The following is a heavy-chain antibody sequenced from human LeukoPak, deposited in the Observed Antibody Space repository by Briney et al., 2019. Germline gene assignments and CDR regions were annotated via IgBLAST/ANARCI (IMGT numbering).Heavy chain of an antibody. CDR3: AREDDYGPGYFDL. Sequence: GGSLRLSCAASGFTFSSYSMNWVRQAPGKGLEWVSSISSRTSYIYYADSVKGRFTISRDNAKNSLYLQMNSLRAVDTAVYYCAREDDYGPGYFDLWGRGTLVTVSS. J-gene: IGHJ2*01. CDR1: GFTFSSYS. V-gene: IGHV3-21*01. D-gene: IGHD4/OR15-4a*01. CDR2: ISSRTSYI.